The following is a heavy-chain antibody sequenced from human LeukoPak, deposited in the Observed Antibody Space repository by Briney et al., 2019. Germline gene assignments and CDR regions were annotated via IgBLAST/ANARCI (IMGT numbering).Heavy chain of an antibody. CDR2: ITYDGSNK. V-gene: IGHV3-30-3*01. CDR1: GFNFSYYA. J-gene: IGHJ4*02. CDR3: AKDPSSFYYDSSGYYGDY. D-gene: IGHD3-22*01. Sequence: GSLEPSCAASGFNFSYYAMQWVRQGSGQGLGWGAVITYDGSNKYYADSVKGRFTISRDNSKNSLYLQMNSLRAEDTAMYYCAKDPSSFYYDSSGYYGDYWGQGTLVTVSS.